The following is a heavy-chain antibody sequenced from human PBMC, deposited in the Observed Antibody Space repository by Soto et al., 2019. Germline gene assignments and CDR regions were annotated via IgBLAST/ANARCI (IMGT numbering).Heavy chain of an antibody. V-gene: IGHV3-7*04. Sequence: VGSLRLSCAASGFTFSSYWMSWVRQAPGKGLEWVANIKQDGSEKYYVDSVKGRFTISRDNAKNSLYLQMNSLRAEDTAVYYCARVTYYYDSSGYYFDYWGQGTLVTVSS. CDR1: GFTFSSYW. J-gene: IGHJ4*02. D-gene: IGHD3-22*01. CDR2: IKQDGSEK. CDR3: ARVTYYYDSSGYYFDY.